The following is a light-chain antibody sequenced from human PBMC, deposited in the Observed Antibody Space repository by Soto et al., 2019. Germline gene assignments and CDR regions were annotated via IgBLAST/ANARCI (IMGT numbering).Light chain of an antibody. CDR3: MQALQTPYT. J-gene: IGKJ2*01. CDR1: QSLLHSNGYNY. CDR2: LGS. Sequence: DIVMTQSPLSLPVTPGEPASISCRSSQSLLHSNGYNYLDWYLQKPGQSPQLLIYLGSNRASGGPHRFRGSGSGTDFTLKISRVEAEDVGVYYCMQALQTPYTFGQGTKLEIK. V-gene: IGKV2-28*01.